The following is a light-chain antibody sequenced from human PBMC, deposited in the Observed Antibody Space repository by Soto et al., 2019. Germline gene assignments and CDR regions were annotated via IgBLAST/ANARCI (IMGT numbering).Light chain of an antibody. CDR1: QSVYNNY. CDR2: GAT. CDR3: QQYGSSVT. Sequence: VLTQSPGSLSLSPGERAHLSCRASQSVYNNYIAWYQHSPGQAPRDLIYGATTRAPGTPDRLSGRRAGTDFPLTITRLEPEESALYYCQQYGSSVTFGGGTTV. J-gene: IGKJ4*01. V-gene: IGKV3-20*01.